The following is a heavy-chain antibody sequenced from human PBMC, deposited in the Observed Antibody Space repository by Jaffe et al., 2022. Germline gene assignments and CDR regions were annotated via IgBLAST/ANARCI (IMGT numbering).Heavy chain of an antibody. CDR1: GFTFSSYW. Sequence: EVQLVESGGGLVQPGGSLRLSCAASGFTFSSYWMSWVRQAPGKGLEWVANIKQDGSEKYYVDSVKGRFTISRDNAKNSLYLQMNSLRAEDTAVYYCARGGYSGYDPRYYFDYWGQGTLVTVSS. D-gene: IGHD5-12*01. J-gene: IGHJ4*02. CDR3: ARGGYSGYDPRYYFDY. CDR2: IKQDGSEK. V-gene: IGHV3-7*01.